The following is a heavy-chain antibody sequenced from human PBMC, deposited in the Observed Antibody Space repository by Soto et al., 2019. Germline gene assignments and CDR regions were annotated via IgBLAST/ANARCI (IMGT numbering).Heavy chain of an antibody. CDR3: ARSTWGYCSGGSCLDYFDY. D-gene: IGHD2-15*01. Sequence: QVQLVESGGGVVQPGRSLRLSCAASGFTFSSYAMHWVRQAPGKGLEWVAVISYDGSNKYYADSVKGRFTISRDNSKNTLYLQMNSLRAEDTAVHYCARSTWGYCSGGSCLDYFDYWGQGTLVTVSS. J-gene: IGHJ4*02. CDR2: ISYDGSNK. V-gene: IGHV3-30-3*01. CDR1: GFTFSSYA.